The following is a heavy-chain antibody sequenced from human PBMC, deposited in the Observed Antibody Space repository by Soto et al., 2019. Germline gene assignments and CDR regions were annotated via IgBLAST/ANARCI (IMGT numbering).Heavy chain of an antibody. D-gene: IGHD6-19*01. Sequence: EVQLVESGGGLVQPGGSLRLSCATSGFTLNNYDMHWVRQTAGKGLEWVSAIAVAGDTFYPGSVKGRFTISRDSAKNSLYLQMNSLRVEDTAVYYWTRAGFGDGWVYFESWGQGTLVTVSS. J-gene: IGHJ4*02. V-gene: IGHV3-13*01. CDR3: TRAGFGDGWVYFES. CDR1: GFTLNNYD. CDR2: IAVAGDT.